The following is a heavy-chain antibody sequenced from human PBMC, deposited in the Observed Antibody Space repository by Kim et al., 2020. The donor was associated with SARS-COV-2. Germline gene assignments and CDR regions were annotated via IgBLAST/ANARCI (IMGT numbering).Heavy chain of an antibody. CDR3: ARAQPSRFDP. CDR2: DK. J-gene: IGHJ5*02. D-gene: IGHD1-1*01. V-gene: IGHV2-5*01. Sequence: DKRYSPSLKSRLTITKDTSKNQVVLTMTNMDPVDTATYYCARAQPSRFDPWGQGTLVTVSS.